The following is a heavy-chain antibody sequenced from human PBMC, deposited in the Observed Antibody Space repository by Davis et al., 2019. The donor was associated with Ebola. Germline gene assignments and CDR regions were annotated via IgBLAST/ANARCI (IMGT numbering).Heavy chain of an antibody. CDR2: LYHSGST. CDR3: ARGKPFGSSFWFDP. V-gene: IGHV4-30-2*01. Sequence: MPSETLSLTCAASGGPISSGGYSWSWIRQPPGKGLDWIGYLYHSGSTYYNPSRKRRVTISVDRSKNQFSLKLSSVTAADTAVYYCARGKPFGSSFWFDPWGQGTLVTVSS. J-gene: IGHJ5*02. D-gene: IGHD6-13*01. CDR1: GGPISSGGYS.